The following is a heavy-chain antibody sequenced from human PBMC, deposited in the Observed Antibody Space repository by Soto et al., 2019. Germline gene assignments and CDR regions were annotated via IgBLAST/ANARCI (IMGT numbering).Heavy chain of an antibody. Sequence: GSLRLSCAASGFPFSSYAMSWVRQAPGKGLEWVSGISGSGGITYYADSVKGRFTISRDNSKNTLYLQMNSLRADDTAVYFCAKSLSASPNYVFDSWGQGTLVTVSS. CDR3: AKSLSASPNYVFDS. D-gene: IGHD1-7*01. J-gene: IGHJ4*02. CDR2: ISGSGGIT. CDR1: GFPFSSYA. V-gene: IGHV3-23*01.